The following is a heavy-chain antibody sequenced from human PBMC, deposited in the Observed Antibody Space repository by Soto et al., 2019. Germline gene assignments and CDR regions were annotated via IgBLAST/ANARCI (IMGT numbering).Heavy chain of an antibody. D-gene: IGHD5-12*01. V-gene: IGHV4-30-4*01. CDR2: IYYSGST. CDR1: GGSISSGDYY. Sequence: SETLSLTCTVSGGSISSGDYYWSWIRQPPGKGLEWIGYIYYSGSTYYNPSLKSRVTISVDTSKNQFSLKLSSVTAADTAVYYCARYSGYEGLRFDPWGQGTLVTVSS. CDR3: ARYSGYEGLRFDP. J-gene: IGHJ5*02.